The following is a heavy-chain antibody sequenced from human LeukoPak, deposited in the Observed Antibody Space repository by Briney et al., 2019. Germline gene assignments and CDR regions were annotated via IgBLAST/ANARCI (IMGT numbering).Heavy chain of an antibody. Sequence: PSETLSLTCPASGGSIRSGGYYWGWIRQPPGKGLEWIGSIYYSGSTYYNPSLNTRVTMSVDTSKNQFSLKLSSVTAADTAVYYCARSFCSSNSCYAVGYFDYWGQGTLVTVSS. J-gene: IGHJ4*02. CDR2: IYYSGST. CDR1: GGSIRSGGYY. V-gene: IGHV4-39*01. CDR3: ARSFCSSNSCYAVGYFDY. D-gene: IGHD2-2*01.